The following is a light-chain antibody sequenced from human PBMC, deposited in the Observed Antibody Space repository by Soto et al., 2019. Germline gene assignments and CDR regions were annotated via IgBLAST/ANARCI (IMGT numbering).Light chain of an antibody. CDR2: GSS. V-gene: IGKV1-17*01. Sequence: DIQMTQSPSSLSASVGDRVTVTCRASQGIRDALVWYQQKPGKAPKRLIYGSSTLQSGVPSRFSGCGSETEFTLTISSLQPEDSATYYCLQHNSLPLTFGQGTKVEIK. CDR3: LQHNSLPLT. J-gene: IGKJ1*01. CDR1: QGIRDA.